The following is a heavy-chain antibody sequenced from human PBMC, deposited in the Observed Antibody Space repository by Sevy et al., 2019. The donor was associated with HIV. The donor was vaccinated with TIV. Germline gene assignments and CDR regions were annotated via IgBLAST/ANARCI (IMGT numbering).Heavy chain of an antibody. Sequence: GGSLRLSCAVSGFSFDSYGMTWVRQAPGKGLEWVSAISGSGTRTYYADSVKGRFIISRDNSKNTLDLQMNSLRAEDRSGQGGVMETRSNAKNEREWRMNCLRAEETGIYYCAKGGGGHYDPDEIAYYFYYYNMDVWGKGTTVTVSS. J-gene: IGHJ6*03. CDR2: ISGSGTRT. V-gene: IGHV3-23*01. CDR1: GFSFDSYG. CDR3: VMETRSNAKNEREWRMNCLRAEETGIYYCAKGGGGHYDPDEIAYYFYYYNMDV. D-gene: IGHD3-22*01.